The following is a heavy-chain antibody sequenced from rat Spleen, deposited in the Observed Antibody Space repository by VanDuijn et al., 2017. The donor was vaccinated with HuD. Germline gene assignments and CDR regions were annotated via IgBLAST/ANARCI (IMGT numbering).Heavy chain of an antibody. V-gene: IGHV2-13*01. J-gene: IGHJ3*01. CDR1: GFSLSNYG. CDR2: IWGNGNT. Sequence: QVQLKESGPGLVQPSQTLSLTCTVSGFSLSNYGVFWVRQPPGKGLEWMGLIWGNGNTNYNSALKSRLSINRDTSKSQVFLKMNSLQTEDTAIYFCTSPFRWFAYWGQGTLVTVSS. CDR3: TSPFRWFAY.